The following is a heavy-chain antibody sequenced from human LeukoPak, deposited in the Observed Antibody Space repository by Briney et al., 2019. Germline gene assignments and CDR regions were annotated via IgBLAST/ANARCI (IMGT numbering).Heavy chain of an antibody. CDR3: TRLVTMVRGPTSYYYYYYMDV. D-gene: IGHD3-10*01. CDR2: IRSKANSYAT. V-gene: IGHV3-73*01. J-gene: IGHJ6*03. CDR1: GFTFSGSA. Sequence: GGSLRLSCAASGFTFSGSAMHWVRQASGKGLEWVVRIRSKANSYATAYAASVKGRFTISRDDSKNTAYLQMNSLKTEDTAVYYCTRLVTMVRGPTSYYYYYYMDVWGKGTTVTVSS.